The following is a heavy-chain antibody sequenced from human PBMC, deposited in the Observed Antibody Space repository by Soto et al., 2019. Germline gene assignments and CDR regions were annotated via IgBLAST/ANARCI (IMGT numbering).Heavy chain of an antibody. Sequence: PSETLSLTCTVSGGSISSYYGSWIRQPPGKGLEWIGYIYYSGSTNYNPSLKSRVTISVDTSKNQFSLKLSSVTAADTAMYYCARQMSPAEAPYYYYGMDVWGQGTTVTVSS. J-gene: IGHJ6*02. CDR2: IYYSGST. CDR1: GGSISSYY. V-gene: IGHV4-59*01. CDR3: ARQMSPAEAPYYYYGMDV.